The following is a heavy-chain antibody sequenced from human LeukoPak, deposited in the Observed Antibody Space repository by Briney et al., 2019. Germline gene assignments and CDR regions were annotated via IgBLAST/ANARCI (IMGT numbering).Heavy chain of an antibody. J-gene: IGHJ5*02. Sequence: GASVKVSCKASGGTFSSYAISWVRQAPGQGLEWMGGIIPIFGTANYAQKFQGRVAITADKSTSTAYMELSSLRSEDTAVYYCARRAGYNWNDVNWFDPWGQGTLVTVSS. CDR3: ARRAGYNWNDVNWFDP. CDR2: IIPIFGTA. D-gene: IGHD1-20*01. V-gene: IGHV1-69*06. CDR1: GGTFSSYA.